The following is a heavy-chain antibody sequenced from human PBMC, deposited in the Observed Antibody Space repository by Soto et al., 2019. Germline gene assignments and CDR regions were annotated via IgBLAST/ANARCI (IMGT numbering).Heavy chain of an antibody. CDR1: GFTFSDYY. CDR3: ARESVPGFYYGMDV. Sequence: QVQLVESGGGLVKPGGSLRLSCAVSGFTFSDYYMSWIRQAPGKGLEWVSHISGRSYTNYADSVKGRFTTSRDDAKTSLYLQMNSLRAEDTAIYYCARESVPGFYYGMDVWAQGTTVTVS. V-gene: IGHV3-11*06. CDR2: ISGRSYT. J-gene: IGHJ6*02.